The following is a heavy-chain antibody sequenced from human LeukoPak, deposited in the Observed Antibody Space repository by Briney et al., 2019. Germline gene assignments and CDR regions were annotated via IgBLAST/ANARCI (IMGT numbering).Heavy chain of an antibody. J-gene: IGHJ5*02. CDR1: GSTFSRYA. Sequence: SVKGSCKASGSTFSRYAIRWVRQAAGQRLEWMGGIIPIFGTANYAQKFQGRVTITADESTSTAYMELSSLRSEDTAVYYCARGGGGFGELLPPNWFDPWGQGTLVTVSS. V-gene: IGHV1-69*13. CDR2: IIPIFGTA. D-gene: IGHD3-10*01. CDR3: ARGGGGFGELLPPNWFDP.